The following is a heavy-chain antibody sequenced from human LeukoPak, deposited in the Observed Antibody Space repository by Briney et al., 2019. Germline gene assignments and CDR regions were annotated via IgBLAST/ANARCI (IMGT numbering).Heavy chain of an antibody. D-gene: IGHD2-21*02. CDR1: GFTFSSYS. Sequence: GGSLRLSCAASGFTFSSYSMYWVRQAPGKGLEWVSYISSSSSTIYYADSVKGRFTISRDNAKNSLYLQMNSLRDEDTAVYYCARGAYCGGDCYFRFGYWGQGTLVTVSS. J-gene: IGHJ4*02. CDR2: ISSSSSTI. V-gene: IGHV3-48*02. CDR3: ARGAYCGGDCYFRFGY.